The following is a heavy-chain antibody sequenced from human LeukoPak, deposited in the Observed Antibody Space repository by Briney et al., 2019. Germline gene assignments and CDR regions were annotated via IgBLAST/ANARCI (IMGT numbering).Heavy chain of an antibody. CDR1: GFTFSDYY. V-gene: IGHV3-11*04. D-gene: IGHD2-15*01. CDR2: ISSGASTI. CDR3: ARDLEEHCSGGSCSLFDY. Sequence: GGSLRLSCAASGFTFSDYYMSWIRQAPGKGLEWLSFISSGASTIYYADSVKGRFTISRDNAKNSLYLQMNSLRAEDTAVYYCARDLEEHCSGGSCSLFDYWGQGTLVTVSS. J-gene: IGHJ4*02.